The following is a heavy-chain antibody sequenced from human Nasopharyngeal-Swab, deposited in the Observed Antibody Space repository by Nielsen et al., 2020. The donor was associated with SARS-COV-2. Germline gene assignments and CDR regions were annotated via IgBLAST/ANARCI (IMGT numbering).Heavy chain of an antibody. CDR3: ARLNYYDSIRGVAFDI. V-gene: IGHV4-30-4*01. D-gene: IGHD3-22*01. Sequence: SETLSLTCTASGGSISSGDYYWSWIRQPPGKGLEWIGYIYYSGSTYYNPSLKSRVTISVDTSKNQFSLKLSSVTAADTAVYYCARLNYYDSIRGVAFDIWGQGTMVTVSS. CDR1: GGSISSGDYY. CDR2: IYYSGST. J-gene: IGHJ3*02.